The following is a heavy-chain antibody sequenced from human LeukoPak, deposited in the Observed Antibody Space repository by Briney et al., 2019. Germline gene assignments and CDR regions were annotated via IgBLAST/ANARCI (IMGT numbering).Heavy chain of an antibody. V-gene: IGHV3-33*01. J-gene: IGHJ3*02. D-gene: IGHD6-13*01. CDR1: GFTFSSYG. CDR3: ARDALAAAGTGAFDI. CDR2: IWYDGSNK. Sequence: GGSLRLSCAASGFTFSSYGMHWVRQAPGKGLEWVAVIWYDGSNKHYADSVKGRFTISRDNSKNTLYLQMNSLRAEDTAVYYCARDALAAAGTGAFDIWGQGTMVTVSS.